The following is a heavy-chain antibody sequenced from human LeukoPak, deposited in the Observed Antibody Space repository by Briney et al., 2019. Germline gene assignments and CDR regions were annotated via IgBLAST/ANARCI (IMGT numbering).Heavy chain of an antibody. J-gene: IGHJ4*02. CDR2: IYYSGST. CDR3: AGVSFDSYGYFDY. Sequence: SETLSLTCTVSGGSISSGGYYWSWIRQHPGKGLEWIGYIYYSGSTYYNPSLKSRVTISVDTSKNQFSLKLSSVTAADTAVYYCAGVSFDSYGYFDYWGQGTLVTVSS. V-gene: IGHV4-31*03. CDR1: GGSISSGGYY. D-gene: IGHD5-18*01.